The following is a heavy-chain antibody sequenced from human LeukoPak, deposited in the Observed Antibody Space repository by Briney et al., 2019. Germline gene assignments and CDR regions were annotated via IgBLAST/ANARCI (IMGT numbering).Heavy chain of an antibody. D-gene: IGHD6-6*01. J-gene: IGHJ4*02. CDR1: GGTFSSYA. Sequence: SVKVSCKASGGTFSSYAISWVRQAPGQGLEWMGGIIPIFGTANYAQKFQGRVTITADKSTSTAYMELSRLRSDDTAVYYCARARLWYSSSFLDYWGQGTLVTVSS. CDR2: IIPIFGTA. CDR3: ARARLWYSSSFLDY. V-gene: IGHV1-69*06.